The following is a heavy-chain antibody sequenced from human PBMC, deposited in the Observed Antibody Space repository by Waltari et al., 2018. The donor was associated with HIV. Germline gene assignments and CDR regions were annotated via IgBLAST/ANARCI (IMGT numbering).Heavy chain of an antibody. D-gene: IGHD3-3*01. Sequence: QVRLEEAGPGAVMASDTLSLTCSVSGRCAWTLFWRWVLQSLGDHLEHPAGEGLQWRGRIYTSGTTKYNPALSGRATLLVNTSKSQFSLTLSSVTPAYTSIYDCARTPASYDLWNTYEGDDVDTWGQGLLVTVSS. CDR2: IYTSGTT. V-gene: IGHV4-4*07. CDR1: GRCAWTLF. J-gene: IGHJ4*01. CDR3: ARTPASYDLWNTYEGDDVDT.